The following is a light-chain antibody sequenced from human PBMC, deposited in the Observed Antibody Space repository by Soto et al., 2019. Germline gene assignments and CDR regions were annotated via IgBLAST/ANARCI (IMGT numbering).Light chain of an antibody. CDR2: DAS. CDR1: QSVSSNY. V-gene: IGKV3-20*01. J-gene: IGKJ4*01. Sequence: EIVLTQSPDILSLSPGERATLSCRASQSVSSNYLVWFLQKPGQAPRLVIYDASTRATGIPDRFSGSGSGTDFTLTISGLEPEDFAVYYCYQFGKAPLTFGGGTKVEIK. CDR3: YQFGKAPLT.